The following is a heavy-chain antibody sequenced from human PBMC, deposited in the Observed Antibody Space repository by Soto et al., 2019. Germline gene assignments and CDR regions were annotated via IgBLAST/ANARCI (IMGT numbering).Heavy chain of an antibody. CDR1: GGSISSGDYY. J-gene: IGHJ4*02. CDR3: ARESYYGSGATVVGY. Sequence: PSETLSLTCTVSGGSISSGDYYWSWIRQPPGKGLEWIGYIYYSGSTYYNPSLNSRVTISVDTSKNQFSLKLNSVTAADTAVYYCARESYYGSGATVVGYWGLGTLVTVSS. D-gene: IGHD3-10*01. CDR2: IYYSGST. V-gene: IGHV4-30-4*02.